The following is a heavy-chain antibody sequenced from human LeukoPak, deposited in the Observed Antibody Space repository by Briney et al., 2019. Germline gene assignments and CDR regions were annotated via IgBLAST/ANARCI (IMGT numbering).Heavy chain of an antibody. V-gene: IGHV4-59*02. CDR2: VYYSGRT. J-gene: IGHJ3*02. Sequence: SETLSLTCTVSGASVSNYDWSWIRQPPGKGLEWIGYVYYSGRTNYNPSLESRVTISVDTSKDQFSLKLTSVTAADTAMYYCARRGGNPLGAFDIWGQGTMVTVSS. D-gene: IGHD4-23*01. CDR3: ARRGGNPLGAFDI. CDR1: GASVSNYD.